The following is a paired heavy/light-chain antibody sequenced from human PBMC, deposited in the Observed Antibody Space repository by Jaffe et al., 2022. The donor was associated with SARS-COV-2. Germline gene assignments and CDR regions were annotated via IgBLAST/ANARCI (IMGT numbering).Light chain of an antibody. J-gene: IGLJ3*02. CDR3: SAWDKSLSVWM. CDR2: RNN. CDR1: SNNVGDQG. Sequence: QAGLTQPPSVSKGLTQTATLTCTGNSNNVGDQGAAWLQQYQGHPPKLLSYRNNNRPSGISERFSASRSGNTASLTITGLQPGDEADYYCSAWDKSLSVWMFGGGTKLTVL. V-gene: IGLV10-54*04.
Heavy chain of an antibody. CDR2: ISSDGRKE. J-gene: IGHJ4*02. CDR1: GFTFSTYA. CDR3: ARFQPQDLGGCDF. V-gene: IGHV3-30*04. Sequence: QVQLVESGGGVVQPGKSLRLSCAASGFTFSTYAMHWARQPPGKGLEWVAVISSDGRKEYYADSVKGRFTISRDNSKDTLYLQMNSLRADDTAVYSCARFQPQDLGGCDFWGQGTLVTVSS. D-gene: IGHD3-16*01.